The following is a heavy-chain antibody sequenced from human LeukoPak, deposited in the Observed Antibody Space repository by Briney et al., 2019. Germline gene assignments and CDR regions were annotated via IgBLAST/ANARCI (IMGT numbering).Heavy chain of an antibody. D-gene: IGHD6-19*01. V-gene: IGHV3-23*01. CDR3: AKRGPAGAGKSPDYFDY. CDR2: ISGSGEST. CDR1: GFTFSSYV. J-gene: IGHJ4*02. Sequence: TGGSLRLSCAASGFTFSSYVMSWVRQAPGKGLEWVSAISGSGESTYYADSVKGRFTISRDNSKNTLYLQMNSLRAEDTAVYYCAKRGPAGAGKSPDYFDYWGQGNLVTVSS.